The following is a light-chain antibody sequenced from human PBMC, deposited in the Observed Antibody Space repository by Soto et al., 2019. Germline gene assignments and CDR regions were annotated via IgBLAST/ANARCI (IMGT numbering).Light chain of an antibody. V-gene: IGKV1-5*01. CDR1: QTISSW. CDR3: QQYESYSPWT. J-gene: IGKJ1*01. CDR2: DAS. Sequence: DIQITQSPSTLSGSVGDRVTITCRASQTISSWLAWYQQKPGKAPKLLIYDASTLQSGVPSRYSGSGSGTEFTLTISNLQPDDFATYYCQQYESYSPWTFGQGTKVDI.